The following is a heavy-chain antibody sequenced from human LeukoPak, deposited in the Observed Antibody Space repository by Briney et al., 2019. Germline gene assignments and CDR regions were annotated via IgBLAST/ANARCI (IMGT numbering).Heavy chain of an antibody. Sequence: PGGSLRLSCAASGFTFSSYAMSWVRQAPGKGLVWVSRINSDGSSTRYADSVKGRFTISRDNAKNTLYLQMNSLRAEDTAVYYCVRGLGPGAFDIWGQGTMVTVSS. CDR1: GFTFSSYA. V-gene: IGHV3-74*01. CDR3: VRGLGPGAFDI. J-gene: IGHJ3*02. CDR2: INSDGSST. D-gene: IGHD3-22*01.